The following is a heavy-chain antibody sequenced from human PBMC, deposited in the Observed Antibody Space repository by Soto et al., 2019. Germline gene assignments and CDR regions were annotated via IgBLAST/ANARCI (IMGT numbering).Heavy chain of an antibody. V-gene: IGHV4-59*01. J-gene: IGHJ4*02. Sequence: SETLSLTCPVSGGSISSYYWSWIRQPPGKGLEWIGYIYYXXSTNYNPSLKSRVTISVDTSKNQFSLKLSSVTAADTAVYYCARTLDYWGQGTLVTVSS. CDR3: ARTLDY. CDR1: GGSISSYY. CDR2: IYYXXST.